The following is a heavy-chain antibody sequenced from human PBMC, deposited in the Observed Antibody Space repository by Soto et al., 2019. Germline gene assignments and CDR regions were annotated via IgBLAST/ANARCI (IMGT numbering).Heavy chain of an antibody. J-gene: IGHJ4*02. CDR1: GFTFSSYG. D-gene: IGHD6-13*01. V-gene: IGHV3-30*03. CDR3: ASIAAAGSRVFDY. Sequence: GGSLRLSCAASGFTFSSYGMHWVRQAPGKGLEWVAVISYDGSNKYYADSVKGRFTISRDNSKNTLYLQMNSLRAEDTAVYYCASIAAAGSRVFDYWGQGTLVTVSS. CDR2: ISYDGSNK.